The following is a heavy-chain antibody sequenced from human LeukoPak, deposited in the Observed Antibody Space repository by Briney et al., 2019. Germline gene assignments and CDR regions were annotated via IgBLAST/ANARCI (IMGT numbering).Heavy chain of an antibody. CDR1: GYSISSGYY. V-gene: IGHV4-38-2*02. J-gene: IGHJ4*01. CDR2: IYHSGST. Sequence: SETLSLTCTVSGYSISSGYYWGWIRQPPGKGLEWIGSIYHSGSTYYNPSLKSRVTISVDTSKNHFSLKLSSVTAADTAVYYCARGANYYDSSGYYSPNFDYWGHGTLVTVSS. D-gene: IGHD3-22*01. CDR3: ARGANYYDSSGYYSPNFDY.